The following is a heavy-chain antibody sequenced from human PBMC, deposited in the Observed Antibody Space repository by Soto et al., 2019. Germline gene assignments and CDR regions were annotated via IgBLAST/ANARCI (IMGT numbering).Heavy chain of an antibody. D-gene: IGHD1-26*01. CDR1: GGSFSSDSFI. J-gene: IGHJ6*02. V-gene: IGHV4-31*03. CDR3: ARDHKWDGMDV. CDR2: INYSGTT. Sequence: QVQLQESGPGLVKPSQTLSLTCSVSGGSFSSDSFIWSWVRQFPGKGLEWLGYINYSGTTYSNPSLRSRITMSVDTSKNPFSLNLSAVTAADTAVYYCARDHKWDGMDVWGQGTTVTVSS.